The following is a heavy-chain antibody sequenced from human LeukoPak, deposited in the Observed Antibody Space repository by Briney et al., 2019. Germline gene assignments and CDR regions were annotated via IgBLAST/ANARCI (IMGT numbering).Heavy chain of an antibody. V-gene: IGHV1-69*13. CDR2: TIPIFGTA. CDR1: GGTFSSYA. J-gene: IGHJ4*02. D-gene: IGHD5-18*01. CDR3: ARGLRYSPTDY. Sequence: SVKVSCKASGGTFSSYAISWVRQAPGQGLEWMGGTIPIFGTANYAQKFQGRVTITADESTSTAYMELSSLRSEDTAVYYCARGLRYSPTDYWGQGTLVTVSS.